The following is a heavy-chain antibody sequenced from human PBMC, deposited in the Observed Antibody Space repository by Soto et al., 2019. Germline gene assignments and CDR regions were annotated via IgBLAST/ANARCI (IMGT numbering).Heavy chain of an antibody. J-gene: IGHJ6*02. Sequence: PGGSLRLSCAASGLPFSSYSMNLVRPAPGKGLEWVSSISSSSSYIYYADSVKGRFTISRDNAKNSLYLQMNSLRAEDTAVYYCVKGGIVVPAAMGGMDVWGQGNTVTVS. CDR2: ISSSSSYI. V-gene: IGHV3-21*01. CDR3: VKGGIVVPAAMGGMDV. D-gene: IGHD2-2*01. CDR1: GLPFSSYS.